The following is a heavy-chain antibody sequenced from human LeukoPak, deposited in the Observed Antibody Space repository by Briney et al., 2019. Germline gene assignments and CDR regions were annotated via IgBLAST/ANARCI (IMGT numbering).Heavy chain of an antibody. CDR3: ARVDPYYYDSSGYFFDY. V-gene: IGHV3-23*01. D-gene: IGHD3-22*01. CDR2: ISGGGGST. J-gene: IGHJ4*02. Sequence: GGSLRLSCAASGFTFSSYAMSWVRQAPGKGLEWVSAISGGGGSTYYADSVKGRFTISRDNSKNTLYLQMNSLRAEDTAVYYCARVDPYYYDSSGYFFDYWGQGTLVTVSS. CDR1: GFTFSSYA.